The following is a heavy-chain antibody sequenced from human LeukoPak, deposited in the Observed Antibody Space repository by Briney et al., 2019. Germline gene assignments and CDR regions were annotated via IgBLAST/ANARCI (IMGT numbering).Heavy chain of an antibody. CDR3: ARHLQGCSSASCPFDY. J-gene: IGHJ4*02. D-gene: IGHD2-2*01. V-gene: IGHV5-51*01. CDR2: IYPGDSDT. CDR1: GYSFTSYW. Sequence: GESLKISCKGSGYSFTSYWIGWVRQMPGKGLEWMGIIYPGDSDTRYSPSFQGQVTISADKSISTAYLQWSSLKASDTAMYYCARHLQGCSSASCPFDYWGQGTLVTVSS.